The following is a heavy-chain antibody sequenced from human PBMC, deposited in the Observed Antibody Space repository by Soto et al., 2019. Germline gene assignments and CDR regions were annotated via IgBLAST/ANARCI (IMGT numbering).Heavy chain of an antibody. D-gene: IGHD1-1*01. CDR3: ASTGEESPYVGYMDV. Sequence: ASVKVSCKASGYTFTSYAMHWVRRAPGQRLEWMGWINAGNGNTKYSQKFQGRVTITRDTSASTAYMELSSLRSEDTAVYYCASTGEESPYVGYMDVWGKGTTVTVSS. V-gene: IGHV1-3*01. CDR1: GYTFTSYA. J-gene: IGHJ6*03. CDR2: INAGNGNT.